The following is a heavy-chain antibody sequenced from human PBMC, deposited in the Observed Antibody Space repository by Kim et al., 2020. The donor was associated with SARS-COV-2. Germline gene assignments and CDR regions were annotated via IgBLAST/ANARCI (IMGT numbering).Heavy chain of an antibody. J-gene: IGHJ5*02. Sequence: YSESVKGRLTISRDNLKNTLYLQMKSLRADDTAIYYCAKNLAVLTPGWLDPWGQGTPVTVSS. V-gene: IGHV3-23*01. CDR3: AKNLAVLTPGWLDP. D-gene: IGHD1-20*01.